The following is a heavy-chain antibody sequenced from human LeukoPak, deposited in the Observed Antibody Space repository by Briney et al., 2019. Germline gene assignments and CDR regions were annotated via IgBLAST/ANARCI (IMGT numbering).Heavy chain of an antibody. CDR3: ARAGRPGIATTFDY. D-gene: IGHD6-13*01. CDR2: INPNSGDT. Sequence: ASVKVSCKTSGYTFSDYYIHWIRQAPGQGLEWVGWINPNSGDTDYAQKFQGRVTVTRDTSISTAYMELGRLRSDDTAVYYCARAGRPGIATTFDYWGQGTLVTVSS. V-gene: IGHV1-2*02. CDR1: GYTFSDYY. J-gene: IGHJ4*02.